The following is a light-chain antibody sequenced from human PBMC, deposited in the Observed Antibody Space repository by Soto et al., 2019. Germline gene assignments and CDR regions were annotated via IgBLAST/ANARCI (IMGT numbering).Light chain of an antibody. Sequence: DIQMTQSPSTLSASVGDRVTITCRASQSISSWLAWYQQKPGKAPKLLIYDASRLESGVPSRFSGSGSGTEFTLTISSPQPDDFATYYCQQYNSYSYTFGQGTKLEIK. J-gene: IGKJ2*01. CDR1: QSISSW. V-gene: IGKV1-5*01. CDR2: DAS. CDR3: QQYNSYSYT.